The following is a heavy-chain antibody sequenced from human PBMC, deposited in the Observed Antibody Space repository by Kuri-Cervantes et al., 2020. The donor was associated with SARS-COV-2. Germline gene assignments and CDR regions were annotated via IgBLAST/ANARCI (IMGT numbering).Heavy chain of an antibody. Sequence: GEFLKISCAASGFTFSSYWMSWVRQAPGKGLEWVANIKQDGSEKYYVDSVKGRFTISRDNAKNSLYLQMNSLRAEDTAVYYCARDRSTHYFDYWGQGTLVTVSS. V-gene: IGHV3-7*01. CDR3: ARDRSTHYFDY. CDR1: GFTFSSYW. CDR2: IKQDGSEK. J-gene: IGHJ4*02.